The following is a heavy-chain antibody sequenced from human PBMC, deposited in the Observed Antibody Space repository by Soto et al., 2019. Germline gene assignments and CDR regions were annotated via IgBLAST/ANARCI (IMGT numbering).Heavy chain of an antibody. CDR2: INAGNGNT. V-gene: IGHV1-3*01. J-gene: IGHJ5*02. D-gene: IGHD3-10*01. CDR3: ARDRVPMVRGVIPYNWFDP. CDR1: GYTFNTFG. Sequence: ASVKVSCKASGYTFNTFGITWVRQAPGQRLEWMGWINAGNGNTKYSQKFQGRVTITRDTSASTAYMELSSLRSEDTAVYYCARDRVPMVRGVIPYNWFDPWGQG.